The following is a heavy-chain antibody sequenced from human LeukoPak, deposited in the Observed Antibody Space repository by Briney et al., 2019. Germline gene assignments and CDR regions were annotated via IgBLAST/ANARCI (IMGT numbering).Heavy chain of an antibody. CDR2: INHSGST. Sequence: SETLSLTCAVYGGSFSGYYWSWIRQPPGKGLEWIGEINHSGSTSYNPSLKSRVTISVDTSKNQFSLKLSSVTAADTAVYYCARHAYCGGDCFGFDPWGQGILVTVSS. CDR1: GGSFSGYY. V-gene: IGHV4-34*01. J-gene: IGHJ5*02. D-gene: IGHD2-21*02. CDR3: ARHAYCGGDCFGFDP.